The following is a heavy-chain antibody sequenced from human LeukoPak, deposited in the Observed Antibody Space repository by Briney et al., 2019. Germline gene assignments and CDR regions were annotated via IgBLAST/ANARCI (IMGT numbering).Heavy chain of an antibody. V-gene: IGHV3-74*01. Sequence: AGGSLRLSCAASGFTFRSYWMHWVRQAPGKGLVWVSRIKSDGSKTSYADSVKGRFTISRDNAKNTLYLQMNSLRAEDTALCYCARDPHGGSGSDPHDAFDIWGQGTMVTVSS. D-gene: IGHD1-26*01. CDR2: IKSDGSKT. CDR3: ARDPHGGSGSDPHDAFDI. CDR1: GFTFRSYW. J-gene: IGHJ3*02.